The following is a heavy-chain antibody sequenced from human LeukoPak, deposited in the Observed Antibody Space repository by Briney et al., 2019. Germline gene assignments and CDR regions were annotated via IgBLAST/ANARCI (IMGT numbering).Heavy chain of an antibody. J-gene: IGHJ5*02. V-gene: IGHV1-8*01. Sequence: ASVKVSCKASGYTFTSYDINWVRQATGQGLEWMGWMNPNSGNTGYAQKFQGRVTMTRNTSISTAYMELSSLRSDDTAVYYCTRLFGEILGDSLGWGTRFDTWGQGTLVTVSS. CDR1: GYTFTSYD. D-gene: IGHD3-10*01. CDR3: TRLFGEILGDSLGWGTRFDT. CDR2: MNPNSGNT.